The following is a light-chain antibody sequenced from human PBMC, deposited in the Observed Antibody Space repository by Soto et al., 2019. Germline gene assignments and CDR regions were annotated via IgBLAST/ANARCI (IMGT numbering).Light chain of an antibody. CDR1: SSDVGGCNY. CDR2: EVS. J-gene: IGLJ2*01. Sequence: QSVLTQPASVSGSPGQSITISCTGTSSDVGGCNYVSWYQQHPGKAPKRMIYEVSKRPSGVSNRFSGSKSGNTASLTISGLQAEDEADYYCSSYTSSSTTFVVFGGGTKLTVL. V-gene: IGLV2-14*01. CDR3: SSYTSSSTTFVV.